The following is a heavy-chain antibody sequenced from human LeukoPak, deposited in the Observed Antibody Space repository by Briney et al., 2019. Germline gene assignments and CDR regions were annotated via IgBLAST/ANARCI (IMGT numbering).Heavy chain of an antibody. CDR3: ARDFHYYDSSGYYPGY. V-gene: IGHV1-3*01. D-gene: IGHD3-22*01. CDR1: GYTFTSYA. J-gene: IGHJ4*02. Sequence: ASVKVSCKASGYTFTSYAMHWVRQAPGQRLEWMGWINAGNGNTKYSQKFQGRVTITRDTSASTAYMELSSLRSEVTTVYYCARDFHYYDSSGYYPGYWGQGTLVTVSS. CDR2: INAGNGNT.